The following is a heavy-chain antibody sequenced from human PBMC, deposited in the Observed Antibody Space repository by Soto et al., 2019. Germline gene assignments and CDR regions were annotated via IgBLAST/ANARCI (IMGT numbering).Heavy chain of an antibody. D-gene: IGHD4-4*01. CDR2: INAGNGNT. Sequence: QVQLVQSGAEVKKPGASVKVSCKASGYTFTSYAMHWVRQAPGQRLEWMGWINAGNGNTKYSQKFQGRVTITRDTXESTAYMELSSLRSEDTAVYYCASSYSNYALIDYYYYGMDVWGQGTTVTVSS. CDR1: GYTFTSYA. J-gene: IGHJ6*02. V-gene: IGHV1-3*01. CDR3: ASSYSNYALIDYYYYGMDV.